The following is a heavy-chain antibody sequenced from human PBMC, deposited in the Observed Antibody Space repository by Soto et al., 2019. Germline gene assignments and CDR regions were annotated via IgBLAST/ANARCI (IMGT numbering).Heavy chain of an antibody. Sequence: QLQLQESGPGLVKPSETLSLTCSVSGVSISDTSYYWGWIRQPPGKGLEWIGTIYFNGNTFYNPSLKSRLTISVDTSKNQISARLTSVTAADTAVYYCARQGSYWGQGTLVAVSS. CDR2: IYFNGNT. V-gene: IGHV4-39*01. CDR3: ARQGSY. CDR1: GVSISDTSYY. J-gene: IGHJ4*02.